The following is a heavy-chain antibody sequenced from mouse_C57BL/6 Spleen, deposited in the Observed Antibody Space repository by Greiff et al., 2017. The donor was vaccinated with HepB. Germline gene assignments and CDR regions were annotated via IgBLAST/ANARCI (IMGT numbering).Heavy chain of an antibody. V-gene: IGHV2-2*01. Sequence: VQLQESGPGLVQPSQSLSITCTVSGFSLTSYGVHWVRQSPGKGLEWLGVIWSGGSTDYNAAFISRLSISKDNSKSQVFFKMNSLQADDTAIYYCARNLHYYGSSYDAMDYWGQGTSVTVSS. CDR3: ARNLHYYGSSYDAMDY. CDR1: GFSLTSYG. D-gene: IGHD1-1*01. J-gene: IGHJ4*01. CDR2: IWSGGST.